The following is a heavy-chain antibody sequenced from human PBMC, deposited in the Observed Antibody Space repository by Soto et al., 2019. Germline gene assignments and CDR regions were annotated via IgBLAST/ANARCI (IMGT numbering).Heavy chain of an antibody. CDR3: ARDLSSGWYYG. D-gene: IGHD6-19*01. Sequence: GASVKVSCKASGGTFSSYAISWVRQAPGQGLEWMGWISAYNGNTNYAQKLQGRVTMTTDTSTSTAYMELRSLRSDDTAVYYCARDLSSGWYYGWGQGTMVTVSS. CDR2: ISAYNGNT. J-gene: IGHJ3*01. V-gene: IGHV1-18*01. CDR1: GGTFSSYA.